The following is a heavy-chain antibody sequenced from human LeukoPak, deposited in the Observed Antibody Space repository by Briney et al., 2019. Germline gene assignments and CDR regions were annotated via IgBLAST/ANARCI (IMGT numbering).Heavy chain of an antibody. V-gene: IGHV3-7*01. J-gene: IGHJ4*02. CDR2: IKQDGSEK. D-gene: IGHD4-11*01. CDR1: GFTFSSYW. CDR3: ARGNSNYDLSY. Sequence: PGGSLRLSCAASGFTFSSYWMSWVRQAPGKGLEWVANIKQDGSEKYYVDSVKGRFTISRDNAKNTLYLQMNSLRAEDTAVYYCARGNSNYDLSYWGQGTLVTVSS.